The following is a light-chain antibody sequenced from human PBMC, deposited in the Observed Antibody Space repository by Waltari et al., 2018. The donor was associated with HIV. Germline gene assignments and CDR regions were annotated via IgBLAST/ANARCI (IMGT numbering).Light chain of an antibody. CDR1: SHNIGINP. J-gene: IGLJ3*02. CDR3: AVWDATLGGWV. CDR2: STT. Sequence: QSVLTQPPSASGTPGQRVTISCSGSSHNIGINPVNCYRQVPGTAPHPLISSTTLGSPGVPDRVSGSKADTSASLASSGLQSEDEADYYCAVWDATLGGWVFGGGTKVTVL. V-gene: IGLV1-44*01.